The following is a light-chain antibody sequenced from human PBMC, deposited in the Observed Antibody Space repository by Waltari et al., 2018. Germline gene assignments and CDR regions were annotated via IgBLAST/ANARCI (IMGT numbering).Light chain of an antibody. J-gene: IGKJ1*01. Sequence: DIQMTHSPSSLSASVGDRVTITCRSSQRISSYLNWYQQKPGKAPKLLIYAASSLQSGVPSRFSGSGSGTDFTLTISSLQPEDFATYYCQQSYSTPWTFGQGTKVEIK. CDR3: QQSYSTPWT. CDR2: AAS. CDR1: QRISSY. V-gene: IGKV1-39*01.